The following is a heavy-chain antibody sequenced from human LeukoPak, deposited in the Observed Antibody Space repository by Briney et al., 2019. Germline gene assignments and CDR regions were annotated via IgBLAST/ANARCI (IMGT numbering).Heavy chain of an antibody. J-gene: IGHJ4*02. CDR2: INHSGST. CDR1: GGSFSGYY. CDR3: ARGRPRYGSGIDY. D-gene: IGHD6-25*01. V-gene: IGHV4-34*01. Sequence: SETLSLTCAVYGGSFSGYYWSWIRQPPGKGLEWIGEINHSGSTNYNPSLKSRVTISVDTSKNQFSLKLSSVTAADTAVYYCARGRPRYGSGIDYWGQGTLVTVSS.